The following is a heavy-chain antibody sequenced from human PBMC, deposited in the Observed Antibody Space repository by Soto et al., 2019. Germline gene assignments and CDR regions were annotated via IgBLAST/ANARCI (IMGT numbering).Heavy chain of an antibody. D-gene: IGHD6-13*01. V-gene: IGHV1-69*06. CDR3: ARASYSSSRLNWFDP. J-gene: IGHJ5*02. CDR1: GGTFSSYA. Sequence: ASVKVSCKASGGTFSSYAISWVRQAPGQGLEWMGGIIPIFGTANYAQKFQGRVTITADKSTSTAYMELSSLRSEDTAVYYCARASYSSSRLNWFDPLGQGTLVTVSS. CDR2: IIPIFGTA.